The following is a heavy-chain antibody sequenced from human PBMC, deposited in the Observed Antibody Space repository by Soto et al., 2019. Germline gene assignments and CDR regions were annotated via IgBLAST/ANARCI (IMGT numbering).Heavy chain of an antibody. CDR3: ARDRGYYDFWSGYWPFFGMDV. D-gene: IGHD3-3*01. J-gene: IGHJ6*02. CDR1: GYTFTSYG. V-gene: IGHV1-18*04. CDR2: ISAYNGNT. Sequence: QVQLVQSGAEVKKPGASVKVSCKASGYTFTSYGISWVRQAPGQGLEWMGWISAYNGNTNYAQKLQGRVTMTTDTSTSTAYMELRSLRSDDTAVYYCARDRGYYDFWSGYWPFFGMDVWGQGTTVTVSS.